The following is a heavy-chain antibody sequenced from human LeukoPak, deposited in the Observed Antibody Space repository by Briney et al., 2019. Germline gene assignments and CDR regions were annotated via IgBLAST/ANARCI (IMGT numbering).Heavy chain of an antibody. Sequence: PGGSLRLSCAASGFTFSSYAMHWVRQAPGKGLGYVSAISSNGGSTYYANSVKGRFTISRDNSKNTLYLQMGSLRAEDMAVYYCARDSSTSLSSWGQGTLVTVSS. D-gene: IGHD2-2*01. J-gene: IGHJ5*02. CDR3: ARDSSTSLSS. CDR1: GFTFSSYA. V-gene: IGHV3-64*01. CDR2: ISSNGGST.